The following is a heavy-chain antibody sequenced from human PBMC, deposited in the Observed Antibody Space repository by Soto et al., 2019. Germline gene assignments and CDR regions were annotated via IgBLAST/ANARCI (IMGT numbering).Heavy chain of an antibody. V-gene: IGHV3-74*01. Sequence: GGSLRLSCAATGFTFSNYWMHWVRQAPGKGLVWVSRVNSDGSITNYADSVKGRFTISRDNAKNTLYLQMNTLRAEDTAVYYCTRWPEYWGQGILVTVSS. CDR1: GFTFSNYW. CDR3: TRWPEY. D-gene: IGHD5-12*01. J-gene: IGHJ4*02. CDR2: VNSDGSIT.